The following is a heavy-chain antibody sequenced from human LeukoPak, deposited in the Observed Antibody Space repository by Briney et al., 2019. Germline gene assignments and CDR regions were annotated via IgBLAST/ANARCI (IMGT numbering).Heavy chain of an antibody. Sequence: ASVKVSCKTSGYSFILYGISWVRQATGQGLEWMGWMNPNSGNTGYAQKFQGRVTITRNTSISTAYMELSSLRSEDTAVYYCARGGGSSSSYAFDIWGQGTMVTVSS. CDR1: GYSFILYG. CDR2: MNPNSGNT. V-gene: IGHV1-8*03. D-gene: IGHD6-6*01. J-gene: IGHJ3*02. CDR3: ARGGGSSSSYAFDI.